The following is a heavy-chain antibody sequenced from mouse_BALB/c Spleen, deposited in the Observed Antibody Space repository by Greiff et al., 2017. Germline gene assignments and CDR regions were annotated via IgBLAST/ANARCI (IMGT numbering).Heavy chain of an antibody. CDR1: GFTFSSFG. D-gene: IGHD2-14*01. Sequence: EVQVVESGGGLVQPGGSRKLSCAASGFTFSSFGMHWVRQAPEKGLEWVAYISSGSSTIYYADTVKGRFTISRDNPKNTLFLQMTSLRSEDTAMYYCARSGVRRFAMDYWGQGTSVTVSS. CDR2: ISSGSSTI. V-gene: IGHV5-17*02. CDR3: ARSGVRRFAMDY. J-gene: IGHJ4*01.